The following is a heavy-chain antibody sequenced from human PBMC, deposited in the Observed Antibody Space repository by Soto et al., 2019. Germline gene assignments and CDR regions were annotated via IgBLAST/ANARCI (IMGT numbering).Heavy chain of an antibody. D-gene: IGHD2-8*02. CDR3: ARASDGVTPPYFSYGMDV. J-gene: IGHJ6*02. Sequence: GGSLRLACAASGFTFSDYYMSWIRQAPGKGLECLSYISSSSTHTNYADSVKGRFTISRDNAKNSPYLQMDSLRADDTAVYYCARASDGVTPPYFSYGMDVWGQANTVPGSS. CDR1: GFTFSDYY. CDR2: ISSSSTHT. V-gene: IGHV3-11*06.